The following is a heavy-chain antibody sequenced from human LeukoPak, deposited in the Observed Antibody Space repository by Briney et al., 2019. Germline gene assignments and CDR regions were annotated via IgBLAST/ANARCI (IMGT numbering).Heavy chain of an antibody. V-gene: IGHV3-9*01. Sequence: GGSLRLSCAASGFTFDDFAMHWVRQAPGKGLEWVSSISWNSDNIAYADSVKGRFTISRDNLRNTLNLALNSLRAEDTAVYYCAKDPHPYGESVGGYHFDYWGQGILVTVSS. CDR2: ISWNSDNI. CDR1: GFTFDDFA. D-gene: IGHD4/OR15-4a*01. CDR3: AKDPHPYGESVGGYHFDY. J-gene: IGHJ4*02.